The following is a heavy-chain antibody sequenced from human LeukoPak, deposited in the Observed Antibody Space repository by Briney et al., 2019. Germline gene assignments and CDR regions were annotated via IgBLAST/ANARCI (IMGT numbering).Heavy chain of an antibody. CDR1: GFTFSTFA. J-gene: IGHJ6*04. Sequence: PGGSLRLSCAASGFTFSTFAMLWVRQPRGKGLEWVSYISSSGSTIYYADSVKGRFTISRDNAKNSLYLQMNSLRAEDTAVYYCAELGITMIGGVWGKGTTVTISS. D-gene: IGHD3-10*02. CDR2: ISSSGSTI. CDR3: AELGITMIGGV. V-gene: IGHV3-48*03.